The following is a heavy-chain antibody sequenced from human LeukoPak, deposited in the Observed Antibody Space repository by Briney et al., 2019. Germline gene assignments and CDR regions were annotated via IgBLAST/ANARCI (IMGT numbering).Heavy chain of an antibody. CDR1: GGSISSGGYS. CDR3: ARGSKNSQYNWFDP. J-gene: IGHJ5*02. D-gene: IGHD2/OR15-2a*01. V-gene: IGHV4-30-2*01. Sequence: PSQTLSLTCAVSGGSISSGGYSWSWIRQPPGKGLEWIGYIYHSGSTYYNPSLKSRVTISVDRSKNQFSLKLSSVTAADTAVYYCARGSKNSQYNWFDPWAREPWSPSPQ. CDR2: IYHSGST.